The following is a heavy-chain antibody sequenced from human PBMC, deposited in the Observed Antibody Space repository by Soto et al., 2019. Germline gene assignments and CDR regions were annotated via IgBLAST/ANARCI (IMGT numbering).Heavy chain of an antibody. CDR1: GFTFSSYA. Sequence: EVQLLESGGGLVQPGGSLRLSCAASGFTFSSYAMSWVRQAPGKGLELVSAISGSGGSTYYADSGKGRFTISSDNSTKALYRHMNSLRGEDTAVYYCAHDPGDAAYYFDYWGQGTLVTVSS. V-gene: IGHV3-23*01. CDR2: ISGSGGST. J-gene: IGHJ4*02. CDR3: AHDPGDAAYYFDY. D-gene: IGHD2-21*01.